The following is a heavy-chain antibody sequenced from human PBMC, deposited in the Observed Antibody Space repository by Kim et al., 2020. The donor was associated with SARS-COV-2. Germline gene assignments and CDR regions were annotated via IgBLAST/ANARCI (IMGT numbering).Heavy chain of an antibody. Sequence: ESGKGRCTIARDNSKNTLYLQKNSLRAEDTAVYYCARDDYDFWSGYYTADYWGQGTLVTVSS. CDR3: ARDDYDFWSGYYTADY. J-gene: IGHJ4*02. V-gene: IGHV3-30*07. D-gene: IGHD3-3*01.